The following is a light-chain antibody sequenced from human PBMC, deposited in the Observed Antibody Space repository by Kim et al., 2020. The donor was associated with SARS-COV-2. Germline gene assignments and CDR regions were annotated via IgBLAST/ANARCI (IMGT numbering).Light chain of an antibody. CDR3: VEYGHSSLT. Sequence: SSYDRATLSCRDSQRVSSTYLYWYQQRPGQAPRLLNYGAPSRATGIPDGFSVSWCQADFTLTNSGLESEDLAVDYCVEYGHSSLTFGGGTKV. J-gene: IGKJ4*01. V-gene: IGKV3-20*01. CDR2: GAP. CDR1: QRVSSTY.